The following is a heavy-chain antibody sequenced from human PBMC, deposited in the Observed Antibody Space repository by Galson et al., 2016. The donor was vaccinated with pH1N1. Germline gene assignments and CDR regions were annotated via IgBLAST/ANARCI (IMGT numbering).Heavy chain of an antibody. Sequence: TLSLTCTVSGGSISSGGYYWSWIRQHPGKGLEWIGFIYYSGSTYYNVSLKSRVTISVDTSKNQFSLKLSSVTAADTAVDYCAGEGGCSERGFFADHWGQGTLVTVSS. CDR3: AGEGGCSERGFFADH. J-gene: IGHJ4*02. D-gene: IGHD1-1*01. CDR1: GGSISSGGYY. CDR2: IYYSGST. V-gene: IGHV4-31*03.